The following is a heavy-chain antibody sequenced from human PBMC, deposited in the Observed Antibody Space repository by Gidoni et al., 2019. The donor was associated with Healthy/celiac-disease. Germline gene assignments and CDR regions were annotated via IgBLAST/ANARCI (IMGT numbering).Heavy chain of an antibody. D-gene: IGHD5-18*01. Sequence: QVTSKASGPVLLKPTETLTLTCTVSGFSLSNARMGVSWIRQPPGKALEWLAHILSNDEKSYSTSLKSRLTISKDTSKSQVVLTMTNMDPVDTATDYCARIPRYSYVREWGQGTLVTVSS. CDR2: ILSNDEK. V-gene: IGHV2-26*01. CDR1: GFSLSNARMG. CDR3: ARIPRYSYVRE. J-gene: IGHJ4*02.